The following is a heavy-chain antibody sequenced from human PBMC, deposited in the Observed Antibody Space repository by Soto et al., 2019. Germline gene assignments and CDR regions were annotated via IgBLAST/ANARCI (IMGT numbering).Heavy chain of an antibody. Sequence: SETLSLTCTVSGGSISSGGYYWSWIRQHPGKGLEWIGYIYYSGSTYYNPSLKSRVTISVDTSKNQFSLKLSSVTAADTAVYYCASEMATINRFVFDYWGQGTLVPVSS. D-gene: IGHD5-12*01. J-gene: IGHJ4*02. V-gene: IGHV4-31*03. CDR2: IYYSGST. CDR3: ASEMATINRFVFDY. CDR1: GGSISSGGYY.